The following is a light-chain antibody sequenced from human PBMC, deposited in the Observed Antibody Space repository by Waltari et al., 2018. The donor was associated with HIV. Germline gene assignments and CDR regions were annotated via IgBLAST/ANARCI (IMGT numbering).Light chain of an antibody. CDR3: QQYYTLGPT. CDR2: CAS. J-gene: IGKJ4*01. CDR1: RTVLYSSDNQNY. Sequence: DIVMAQSPISLDVSLGERDTIPCRSSRTVLYSSDNQNYLACYQQKPGQSPKVLIYCASTRAPGFPDRFSGSGSGTNFSLTISGLQAADVALYFCQQYYTLGPTFGGGTKVEIK. V-gene: IGKV4-1*01.